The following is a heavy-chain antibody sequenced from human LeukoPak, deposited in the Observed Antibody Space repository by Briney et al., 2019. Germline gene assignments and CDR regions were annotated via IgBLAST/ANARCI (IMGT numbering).Heavy chain of an antibody. CDR3: ARAVVAATRTSQLDY. J-gene: IGHJ4*02. Sequence: AASVKVSCKASGGTFSSYAISWVRQAPGQGLEXXXXXXPIFGTANYAQKFQGRVTITADESTSTAYMELRSLRSEDTAVYYCARAVVAATRTSQLDYWGQGTLVTVSS. CDR1: GGTFSSYA. V-gene: IGHV1-69*13. CDR2: XXPIFGTA. D-gene: IGHD2-15*01.